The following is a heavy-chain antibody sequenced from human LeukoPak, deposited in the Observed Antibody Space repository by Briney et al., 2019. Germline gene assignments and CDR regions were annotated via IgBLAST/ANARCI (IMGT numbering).Heavy chain of an antibody. CDR1: GGSISSYY. V-gene: IGHV4-59*12. J-gene: IGHJ4*02. CDR2: IYYTGST. D-gene: IGHD3-9*01. Sequence: SETLSLTCTVSGGSISSYYWSWIRQPPGKGLEWIGYIYYTGSTNYNPSLKSRVNISVDTSKNQFSLKLSSVTAADTAVYYCARASSYDILTGYLYYFDYWGQGTLVTGSS. CDR3: ARASSYDILTGYLYYFDY.